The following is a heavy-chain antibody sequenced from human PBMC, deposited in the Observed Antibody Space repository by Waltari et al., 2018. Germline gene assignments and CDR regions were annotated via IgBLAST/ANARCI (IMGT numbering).Heavy chain of an antibody. Sequence: QMQIQQWGAGLLKPSETLSLMCAVYDGSFSGYYWSWIRQSSGKGLEWIGEIHPRGSADYSPSFKSRVTISVDTSNNEFSLKLNSVTAADTAVYYCARGLDHAKIGYWGQGTLVTVSP. V-gene: IGHV4-34*01. CDR1: DGSFSGYY. J-gene: IGHJ4*02. CDR2: IHPRGSA. CDR3: ARGLDHAKIGY.